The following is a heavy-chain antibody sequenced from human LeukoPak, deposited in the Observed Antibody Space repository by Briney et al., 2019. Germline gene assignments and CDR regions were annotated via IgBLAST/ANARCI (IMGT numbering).Heavy chain of an antibody. V-gene: IGHV4-59*12. CDR3: ARDPQYYYDSSGYYYYFDY. Sequence: SETLSLTCSVSGGSINVYYWNWIRQSPGKGLEWIGSISYSGNTNYNPSLKSRVTISVDTSKNQFSLKLSSVTAADTAVYYCARDPQYYYDSSGYYYYFDYWGQGTLVTVSS. CDR2: ISYSGNT. J-gene: IGHJ4*02. CDR1: GGSINVYY. D-gene: IGHD3-22*01.